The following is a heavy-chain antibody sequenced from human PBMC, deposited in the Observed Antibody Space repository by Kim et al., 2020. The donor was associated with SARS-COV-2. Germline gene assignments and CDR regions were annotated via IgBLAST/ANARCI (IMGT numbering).Heavy chain of an antibody. V-gene: IGHV1-2*02. D-gene: IGHD2-21*01. J-gene: IGHJ4*02. CDR3: ARERDCGGNSLCYDFDY. CDR1: GYTFMDYY. CDR2: ISPNTGGS. Sequence: ASVKVSCKTSGYTFMDYYIHWVRQAPGQGLEWMGWISPNTGGSNYAQKFQDRVTLTRDTSINTAFMELSRLKSDDTAMYYCARERDCGGNSLCYDFDYWGQGTLVTVSS.